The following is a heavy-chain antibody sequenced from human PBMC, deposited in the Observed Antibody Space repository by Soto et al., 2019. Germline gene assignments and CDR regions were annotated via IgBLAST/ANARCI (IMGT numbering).Heavy chain of an antibody. CDR1: GGFPSDYY. CDR2: INHSGST. D-gene: IGHD2-2*01. J-gene: IGHJ6*03. CDR3: ARPPIKYCSSISCSPDYHYYMDV. Sequence: ASEDLSLTYGGSGGFPSDYYWSLIRLPPGKSLEWIGEINHSGSTNLNPSLKSRATISVDMSKNQFSLTLSSVTAADTALYYCARPPIKYCSSISCSPDYHYYMDVWGTGTAVTVSS. V-gene: IGHV4-34*04.